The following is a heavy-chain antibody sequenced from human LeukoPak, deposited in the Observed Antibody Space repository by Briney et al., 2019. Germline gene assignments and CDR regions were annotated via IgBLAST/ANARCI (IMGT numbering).Heavy chain of an antibody. D-gene: IGHD6-13*01. Sequence: PSETLSLTCTVSVYSISGSSYYWGWIRQPPGKGLEWIGSIYYSGGPYYNPSLKSRVTISVDTSKNQFYLKLSSVTAADTAVYYCARDVRGIAASDPLDWGQGTLVTVSS. J-gene: IGHJ4*02. CDR1: VYSISGSSYY. CDR2: IYYSGGP. V-gene: IGHV4-39*07. CDR3: ARDVRGIAASDPLD.